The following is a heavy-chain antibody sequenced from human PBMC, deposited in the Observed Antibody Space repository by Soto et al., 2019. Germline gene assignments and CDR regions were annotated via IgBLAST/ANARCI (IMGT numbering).Heavy chain of an antibody. Sequence: PWGSLRVSCAASGFTFSSYAMSWVRQAPGRGLEWVAVIRYDGSNKYYADSVKGRFTISRDNSKNTLYLQMNSLRAEDTAVYYCARGQIIASVLHPHDYWGQGTLVTVSS. V-gene: IGHV3-30-3*01. J-gene: IGHJ4*02. CDR1: GFTFSSYA. D-gene: IGHD3-10*01. CDR2: IRYDGSNK. CDR3: ARGQIIASVLHPHDY.